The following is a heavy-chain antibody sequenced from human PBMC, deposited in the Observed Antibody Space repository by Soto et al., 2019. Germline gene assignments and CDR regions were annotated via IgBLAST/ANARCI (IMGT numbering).Heavy chain of an antibody. CDR1: GDSISNSDYY. V-gene: IGHV4-30-4*01. CDR3: AIDVPYYYGFDV. J-gene: IGHJ6*02. Sequence: QVQLQESGPGLVKPSQTLSLTCTVSGDSISNSDYYWNWIRQYPGKGLEWIASIDYSGSTYYNPSLKSRVVISADTSKNLFSLKLRSVTAADTALYFCAIDVPYYYGFDVWGQGTTVTVSS. CDR2: IDYSGST.